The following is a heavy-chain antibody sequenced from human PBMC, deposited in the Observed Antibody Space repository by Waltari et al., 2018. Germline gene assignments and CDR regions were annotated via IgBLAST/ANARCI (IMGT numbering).Heavy chain of an antibody. V-gene: IGHV3-11*01. Sequence: QVQLVESGGGLVNPGGSLRLSCAASGFSFSDYFMTWIRQAPGKGWEWFAYISSRDNIKYHADSVRGRFTISRDSAKNSLFLQMKGLRAEDTAVYYCARVREQNNDFWNGYSFYFDHWGQGALVTVSS. CDR1: GFSFSDYF. CDR3: ARVREQNNDFWNGYSFYFDH. D-gene: IGHD3-3*01. J-gene: IGHJ4*02. CDR2: ISSRDNIK.